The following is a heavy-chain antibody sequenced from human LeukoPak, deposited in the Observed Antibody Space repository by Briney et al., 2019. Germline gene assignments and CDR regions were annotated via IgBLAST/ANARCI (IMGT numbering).Heavy chain of an antibody. V-gene: IGHV4-30-4*08. CDR1: GGSISSGDYY. D-gene: IGHD3-16*01. Sequence: PSETLSLTCTVSGGSISSGDYYWSWIRQPPGKGLEWIGYIYYSGSTYYNPSLKSRVTISVDTSKNQFSLKLSSVTAADTAVYYCAGDYYDYVWGSEYAFDIWGQGTMVTVSS. CDR2: IYYSGST. CDR3: AGDYYDYVWGSEYAFDI. J-gene: IGHJ3*02.